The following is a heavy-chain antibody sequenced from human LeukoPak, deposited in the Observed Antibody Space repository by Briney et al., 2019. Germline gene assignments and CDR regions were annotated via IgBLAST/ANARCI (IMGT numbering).Heavy chain of an antibody. D-gene: IGHD3-10*01. J-gene: IGHJ4*02. CDR2: VYSSGNT. Sequence: SETLSLTCTVSGGSISSNTYCWGWIRQPPGKGLEWIASVYSSGNTYYNPSLESGVTISVDTSKNQFYLNVVSVTAADTAVYYCARYLNRRAEFDYWGQGTPVTVSS. CDR3: ARYLNRRAEFDY. CDR1: GGSISSNTYC. V-gene: IGHV4-39*07.